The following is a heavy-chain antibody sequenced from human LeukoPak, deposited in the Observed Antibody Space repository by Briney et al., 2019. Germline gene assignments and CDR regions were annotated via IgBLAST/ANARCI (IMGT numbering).Heavy chain of an antibody. Sequence: GGSLRLSCAASGFSFSNSWMHWVRQAPGKGLVWVSRINSDGSTRDYADSVRGRFTISRDNAKITVYLQMNSLRAEDTAVYYCAAMAWGWGQGTLVTVSS. CDR3: AAMAWG. V-gene: IGHV3-74*01. J-gene: IGHJ4*02. CDR2: INSDGSTR. CDR1: GFSFSNSW. D-gene: IGHD1-26*01.